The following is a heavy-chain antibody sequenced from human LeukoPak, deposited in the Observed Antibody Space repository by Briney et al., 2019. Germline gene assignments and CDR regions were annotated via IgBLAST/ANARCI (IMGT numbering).Heavy chain of an antibody. CDR3: TRRAIAAAGISS. Sequence: GGCLTLSCAASGFTFSGSAMHWVRQASGKGLEWVGRIRSKANSYATAYDASVKVRFTISRDDSKSTAYLQMNSLKTEDTAVYYCTRRAIAAAGISSWGQGTLVTVSS. CDR1: GFTFSGSA. CDR2: IRSKANSYAT. V-gene: IGHV3-73*01. D-gene: IGHD6-13*01. J-gene: IGHJ5*02.